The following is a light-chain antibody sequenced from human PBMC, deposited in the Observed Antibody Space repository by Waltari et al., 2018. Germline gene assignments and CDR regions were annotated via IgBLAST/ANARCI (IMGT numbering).Light chain of an antibody. V-gene: IGKV3-20*01. J-gene: IGKJ4*01. CDR1: QSVSSSY. CDR2: GAS. CDR3: QQYLTSPPKLT. Sequence: ESVLTQSPGTLSLSPGERATLSCRASQSVSSSYLAWYQQKPGQAPRLLIYGASNRATGIPDRFSGSGSGTDFTLTISSLEPEDFAVYYCQQYLTSPPKLTFGGGTKVEIK.